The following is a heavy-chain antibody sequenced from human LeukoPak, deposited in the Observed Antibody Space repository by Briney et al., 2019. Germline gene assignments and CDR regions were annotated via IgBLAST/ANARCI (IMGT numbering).Heavy chain of an antibody. D-gene: IGHD1-26*01. CDR1: GYTFTGYY. CDR2: INPNSGGT. CDR3: ARVRSGSLVFDY. V-gene: IGHV1-2*02. J-gene: IGHJ4*02. Sequence: GASVKVSCKASGYTFTGYYMHWVRQAPGQGLEWTGWINPNSGGTHYAQKFQGRVTMTRDTSISTAYMELSRLRSDDTAVYYCARVRSGSLVFDYWGQGTLVTVSS.